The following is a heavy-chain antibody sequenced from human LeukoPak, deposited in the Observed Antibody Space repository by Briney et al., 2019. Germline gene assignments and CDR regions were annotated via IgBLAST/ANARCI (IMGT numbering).Heavy chain of an antibody. Sequence: KPSETLSLTCAAYGGSFSGYYWSWIRQPPGKGLEWIGEINHSGSTYYNPSLKSRVTISVDTSKNQFSLKLSSVTAADTAVYYCAEEVEMATISLFRIRYFDLWGRGTLVTVSS. CDR2: INHSGST. CDR3: AEEVEMATISLFRIRYFDL. J-gene: IGHJ2*01. V-gene: IGHV4-34*01. CDR1: GGSFSGYY. D-gene: IGHD5-24*01.